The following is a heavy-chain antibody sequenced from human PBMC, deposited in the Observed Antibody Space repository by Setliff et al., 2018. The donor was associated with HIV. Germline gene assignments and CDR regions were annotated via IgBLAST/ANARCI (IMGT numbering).Heavy chain of an antibody. D-gene: IGHD3-3*01. CDR1: GFTFRSYW. CDR2: IRSKEYGGTT. Sequence: GGSLRLSCAASGFTFRSYWMSWVRQAPGKGLEWVGYIRSKEYGGTTEYAASVKGRFVISKDDSKSIVYLQMNSLKTEDTAVYYCVRGVQFMEWLEGGQGTLVTVSS. CDR3: VRGVQFMEWLE. J-gene: IGHJ4*02. V-gene: IGHV3-49*04.